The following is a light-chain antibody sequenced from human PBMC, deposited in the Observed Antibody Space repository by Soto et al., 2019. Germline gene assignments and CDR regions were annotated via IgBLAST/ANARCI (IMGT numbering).Light chain of an antibody. CDR2: DAS. CDR1: QSVSSY. CDR3: QQRSN. Sequence: EIVLPQSPATLSLSPGERATLSCRASQSVSSYLAWYQQKPGQAPRLLIYDASNRATGIPARFSGSGSGTDFSLTISSLGPEDLAVYYCQQRSNFGPGSKVDIK. V-gene: IGKV3-11*01. J-gene: IGKJ3*01.